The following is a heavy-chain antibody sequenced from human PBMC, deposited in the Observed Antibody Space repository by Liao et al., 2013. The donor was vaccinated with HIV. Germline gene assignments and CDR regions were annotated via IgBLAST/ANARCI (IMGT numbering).Heavy chain of an antibody. CDR2: IRQSGST. D-gene: IGHD1-26*01. CDR1: GGSFSGFY. CDR3: ARGQTGGWFDP. J-gene: IGHJ5*02. V-gene: IGHV4-34*01. Sequence: QVRLQQWGAGLLKPSETLSLTCAVYGGSFSGFYWRWIRQTPGKGLEWIGEIRQSGSTNYRSSLKSRVTISLDTAKNQFSLKLTSVTAADTAVYYCARGQTGGWFDPWGQGTLVTVSS.